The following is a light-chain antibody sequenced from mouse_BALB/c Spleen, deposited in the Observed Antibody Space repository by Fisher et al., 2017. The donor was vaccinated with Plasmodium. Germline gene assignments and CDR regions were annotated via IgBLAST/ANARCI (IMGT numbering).Light chain of an antibody. CDR3: QQSNSWPYT. CDR2: YAS. V-gene: IGKV5-45*01. J-gene: IGKJ2*01. Sequence: DIVLTQSPATLSVTPGDRVSLSCRASQSISNYLHWYHQKSRESPRLLIKYASRSISGIPSRFSGSGSGTDFTLSINSVEIEDFGMYFCQQSNSWPYTFGGGTKLEIK. CDR1: QSISNY.